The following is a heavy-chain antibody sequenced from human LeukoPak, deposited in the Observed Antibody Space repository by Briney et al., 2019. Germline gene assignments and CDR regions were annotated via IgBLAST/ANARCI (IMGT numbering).Heavy chain of an antibody. V-gene: IGHV3-21*01. Sequence: GGSLRLSCPAPGFTFSSYRMNWVRQAPGKGLEWVSSISSSSSYIYYADSVKGRFTISRDNAKNSLYLQMNSLRAEDTAVYYCARKQTYCSGGSCYFGGVDYWGQGTLVTVSS. CDR1: GFTFSSYR. D-gene: IGHD2-15*01. J-gene: IGHJ4*02. CDR3: ARKQTYCSGGSCYFGGVDY. CDR2: ISSSSSYI.